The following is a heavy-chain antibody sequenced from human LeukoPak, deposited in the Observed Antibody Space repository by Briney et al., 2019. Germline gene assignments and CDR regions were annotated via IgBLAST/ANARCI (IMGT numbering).Heavy chain of an antibody. CDR2: IYDSGST. CDR3: ARTSYSYAFDI. D-gene: IGHD1-26*01. V-gene: IGHV4-4*02. J-gene: IGHJ3*02. Sequence: GSLRLSCAASGFTVSSNYMSWVRQAPGRGLERIGYIYDSGSTYYNPSLKSRVTISVDRSKNQFSLKLSSVTAADTAVYYCARTSYSYAFDIWGQGTMVTVSS. CDR1: GFTVSSNY.